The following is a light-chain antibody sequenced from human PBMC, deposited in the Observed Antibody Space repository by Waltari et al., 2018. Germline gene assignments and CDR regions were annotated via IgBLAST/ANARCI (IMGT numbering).Light chain of an antibody. Sequence: DIQVTQSPSSLSASVGDIVTITCRTSQTINTSLNWYQHKPGKPPKLLIFAASALQSGVSSRFSGSGSQTDFTLTIRNLQPEDFATYYCQQSYRAPQTFGGGTKVDMK. CDR1: QTINTS. J-gene: IGKJ4*01. V-gene: IGKV1-39*01. CDR2: AAS. CDR3: QQSYRAPQT.